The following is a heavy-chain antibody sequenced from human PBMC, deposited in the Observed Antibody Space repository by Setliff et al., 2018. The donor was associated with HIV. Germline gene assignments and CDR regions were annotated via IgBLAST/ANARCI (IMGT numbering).Heavy chain of an antibody. CDR3: ARGDGYRANVAYYDTGMDV. D-gene: IGHD2-21*01. V-gene: IGHV4-59*01. J-gene: IGHJ6*02. Sequence: SETLSLTCKVSGAPISSYYWNWIRQPPGKGLEWIGYIYNSGYSNSKPSLKSRVTISLETSKNQFTLKLSSVTAADTAVYYCARGDGYRANVAYYDTGMDVWGQGITVTVSS. CDR1: GAPISSYY. CDR2: IYNSGYS.